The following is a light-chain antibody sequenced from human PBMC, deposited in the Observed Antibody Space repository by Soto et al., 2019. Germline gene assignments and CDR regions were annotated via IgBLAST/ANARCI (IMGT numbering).Light chain of an antibody. Sequence: EIVLTQSPGTLSLSPGERATLSCRASQSVSSNYLAWYQQKPGQAPRLLIYDASSRATGIPDRFSGSGSGTDFTLTISRLEPEDFAVYYCQQYGTSPRTFGQGPKV. CDR3: QQYGTSPRT. J-gene: IGKJ1*01. CDR1: QSVSSNY. V-gene: IGKV3-20*01. CDR2: DAS.